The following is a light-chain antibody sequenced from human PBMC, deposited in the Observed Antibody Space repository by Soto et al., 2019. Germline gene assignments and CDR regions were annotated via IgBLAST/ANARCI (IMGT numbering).Light chain of an antibody. J-gene: IGLJ1*01. Sequence: QSVLTQPASVSGSPGQSITISCTGTSSDVGTYSLVSWYQHHPGKAPKLMIYEVIKRPSGVSNRFSGSKSGNTASLTISGLQAEDEADYYCCSYAGSSTYVFGAGTKVTVL. CDR3: CSYAGSSTYV. CDR1: SSDVGTYSL. V-gene: IGLV2-23*02. CDR2: EVI.